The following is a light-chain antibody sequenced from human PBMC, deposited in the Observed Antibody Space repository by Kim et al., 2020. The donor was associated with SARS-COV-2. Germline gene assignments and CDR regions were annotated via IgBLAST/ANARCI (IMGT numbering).Light chain of an antibody. CDR2: WAS. V-gene: IGKV4-1*01. Sequence: DIVMTQSPDSLAVSLGERATINCKSSQSVLYSSNNKNYLAWYQQKPGQPPKLLFYWASTRESGVPDRFSGSGSGTDFTLTISSLQAEDVAVYYCQQYYSTPSFGQGTKLEI. J-gene: IGKJ2*03. CDR3: QQYYSTPS. CDR1: QSVLYSSNNKNY.